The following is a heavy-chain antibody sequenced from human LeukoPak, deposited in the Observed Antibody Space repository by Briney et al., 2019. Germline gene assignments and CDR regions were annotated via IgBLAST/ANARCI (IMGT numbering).Heavy chain of an antibody. V-gene: IGHV1-18*01. Sequence: ASVKVSCTASGYTFTSYGISWVRQAPGQGLEWMGWISAYNGNTNYAQKLRGRVTMTTDTSTSTAYMELRSLRSDDTAVYYCARDLSGNYYDSSGYYAFDIWGQGTMVTVSS. D-gene: IGHD3-22*01. CDR1: GYTFTSYG. J-gene: IGHJ3*02. CDR2: ISAYNGNT. CDR3: ARDLSGNYYDSSGYYAFDI.